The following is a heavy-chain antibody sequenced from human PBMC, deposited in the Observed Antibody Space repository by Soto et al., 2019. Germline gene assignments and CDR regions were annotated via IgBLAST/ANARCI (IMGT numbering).Heavy chain of an antibody. V-gene: IGHV1-2*02. J-gene: IGHJ4*02. D-gene: IGHD3-16*01. CDR1: GYTFTGYY. CDR2: INPNSGGT. Sequence: ASVKVSCKASGYTFTGYYIHWVRQAPGQGLEWMGWINPNSGGTKYAHNFQGSVTMTSDTSINTAYMELSGLTSDDTALYYCARVISRGSYFFDYWGQGTLVTVSS. CDR3: ARVISRGSYFFDY.